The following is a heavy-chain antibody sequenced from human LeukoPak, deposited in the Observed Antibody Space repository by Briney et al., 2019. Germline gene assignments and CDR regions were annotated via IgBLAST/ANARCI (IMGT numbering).Heavy chain of an antibody. CDR3: ARGIVGATFLDAFDI. D-gene: IGHD1-26*01. CDR2: IYYSGST. CDR1: GGSFSGYY. Sequence: SETLSLTCAVYGGSFSGYYWSWIRQPPGKGLEWIGYIYYSGSTNYNPSLKSRVTISVDTSKNQFSLKLSSVTAADTAVYYCARGIVGATFLDAFDIWGQGTMVTVSS. V-gene: IGHV4-59*01. J-gene: IGHJ3*02.